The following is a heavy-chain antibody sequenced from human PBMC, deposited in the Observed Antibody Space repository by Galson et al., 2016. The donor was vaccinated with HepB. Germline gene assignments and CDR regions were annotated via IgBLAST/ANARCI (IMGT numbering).Heavy chain of an antibody. CDR2: ICSDGNEK. CDR1: GFTFGNYV. Sequence: SLRLSCAASGFTFGNYVMHWVRQAPGMGLAWVAVICSDGNEKYYADSVQGRFTISRDNSKNTLYLQMNSLRAEDTAVYSCARASIVGATSGFDFWGQGTLVTVSS. V-gene: IGHV3-30-3*01. D-gene: IGHD1-26*01. J-gene: IGHJ4*02. CDR3: ARASIVGATSGFDF.